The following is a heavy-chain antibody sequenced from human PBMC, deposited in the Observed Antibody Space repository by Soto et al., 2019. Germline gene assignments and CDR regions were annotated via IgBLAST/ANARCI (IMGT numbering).Heavy chain of an antibody. Sequence: ASVKVSCKASGYTFTSYGISWVRQAPGQGLEWMGWISAYNGNTNYAQKLQGRVTMTTDTSTSTAYMELRSLRSDDTAVYYCARGVYCGGDCYFDFDYWGQGTLVTVSS. CDR2: ISAYNGNT. D-gene: IGHD2-21*02. CDR3: ARGVYCGGDCYFDFDY. J-gene: IGHJ4*02. CDR1: GYTFTSYG. V-gene: IGHV1-18*01.